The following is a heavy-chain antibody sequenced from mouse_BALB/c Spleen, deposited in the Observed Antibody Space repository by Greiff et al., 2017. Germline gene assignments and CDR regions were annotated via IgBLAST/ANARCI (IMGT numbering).Heavy chain of an antibody. CDR1: GYSITSDYA. CDR2: ISYSGST. D-gene: IGHD2-2*01. Sequence: DVQLQESGPGLVKPSQSLSLTCTVTGYSITSDYAWNWIRQFPGNKLEWMGYISYSGSTSYNPSLKSRISITRDTSKNQFFLQLNSVTTEDTATYYCARGGYDGGVFAYWGQGTLVTVSA. J-gene: IGHJ3*01. CDR3: ARGGYDGGVFAY. V-gene: IGHV3-2*02.